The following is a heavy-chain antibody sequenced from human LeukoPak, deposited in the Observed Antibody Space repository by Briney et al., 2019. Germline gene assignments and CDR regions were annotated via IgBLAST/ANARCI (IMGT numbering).Heavy chain of an antibody. V-gene: IGHV3-7*01. D-gene: IGHD2-2*01. CDR2: IRQDGSIK. CDR3: ARDGEFCSGTSCYDRYDY. CDR1: LFTFVSYL. J-gene: IGHJ4*02. Sequence: VGALRLSCDTPLFTFVSYLMTSVRPAPREGRERVANIRQDGSIKYTLDSVKGRFTISRDNAMSSLYLQMTSLRGEDTAVYYCARDGEFCSGTSCYDRYDYWGQGTLVTVSS.